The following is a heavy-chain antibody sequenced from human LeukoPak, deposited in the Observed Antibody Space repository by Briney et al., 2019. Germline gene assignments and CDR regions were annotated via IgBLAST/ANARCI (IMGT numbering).Heavy chain of an antibody. J-gene: IGHJ5*02. CDR3: ARDLESWFDP. D-gene: IGHD3-3*01. CDR1: GFTFSSCG. V-gene: IGHV3-33*01. Sequence: GGPLRLSCAASGFTFSSCGMHWVRQAPGKGLEGVAVIWYDGSNKHYADSVKGRFTISRDNSKNTLYLQMNSLRAEDTAVYYCARDLESWFDPWGQGTLVTVSS. CDR2: IWYDGSNK.